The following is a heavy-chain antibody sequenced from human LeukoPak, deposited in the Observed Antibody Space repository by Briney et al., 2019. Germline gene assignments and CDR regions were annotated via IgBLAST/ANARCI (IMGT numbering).Heavy chain of an antibody. CDR2: IYYSGST. Sequence: SETLSLTCTVSGGSISNYYWSWIRQPPGKGLEWIGYIYYSGSTNYNPSLKSRVTISVDTSKNQFSLKLSSVTAADTAVYYCARVFYDYDSPDYFDYWGQGTLVTVSS. CDR1: GGSISNYY. D-gene: IGHD3-22*01. V-gene: IGHV4-59*08. CDR3: ARVFYDYDSPDYFDY. J-gene: IGHJ4*02.